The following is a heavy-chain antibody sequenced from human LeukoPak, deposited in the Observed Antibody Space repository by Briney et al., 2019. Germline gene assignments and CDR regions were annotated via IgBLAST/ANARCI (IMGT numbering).Heavy chain of an antibody. Sequence: GGSLRLSCAASGFTVSSNYMSWVRQAPGKGLEWVSVIYSGGSTYYADSVKGRFTISRDNSKNTLYLQMNSLRAEDTAVYYCARDGYNYYYGMDVWGQGTTVTVSS. CDR1: GFTVSSNY. D-gene: IGHD5-24*01. CDR3: ARDGYNYYYGMDV. CDR2: IYSGGST. V-gene: IGHV3-66*01. J-gene: IGHJ6*02.